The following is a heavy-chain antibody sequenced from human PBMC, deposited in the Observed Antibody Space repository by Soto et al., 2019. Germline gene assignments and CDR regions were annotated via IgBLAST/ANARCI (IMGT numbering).Heavy chain of an antibody. CDR3: ARDLWVEPELYYYGMDV. V-gene: IGHV4-30-4*01. D-gene: IGHD1-1*01. Sequence: ASETLSLTCTVSGDSISSADYYWSWIRQTPGKGLEWIGHTFYSGTAYYNPSLKSRLTISVDTSKNHFSLRLTSVTAADTAVYYCARDLWVEPELYYYGMDVWGQGTTVTVSS. J-gene: IGHJ6*02. CDR2: TFYSGTA. CDR1: GDSISSADYY.